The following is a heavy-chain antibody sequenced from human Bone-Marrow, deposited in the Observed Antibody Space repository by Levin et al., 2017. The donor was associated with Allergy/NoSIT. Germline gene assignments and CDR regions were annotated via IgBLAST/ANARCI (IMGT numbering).Heavy chain of an antibody. D-gene: IGHD3-10*01. CDR2: ISTGGEAP. J-gene: IGHJ4*02. V-gene: IGHV3-23*01. Sequence: GESLKISCAASGFDFSSYAMNWVRQAPGQGLEWVSGISTGGEAPYYADSVKGRFAISRDNSKNTLSLEMNSLSPDDTAAYFCEKDLWRGRRPSPFDTWGQGTLVTVSS. CDR3: EKDLWRGRRPSPFDT. CDR1: GFDFSSYA.